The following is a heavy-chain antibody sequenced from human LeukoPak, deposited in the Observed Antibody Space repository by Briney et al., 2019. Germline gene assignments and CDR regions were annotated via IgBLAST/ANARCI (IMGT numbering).Heavy chain of an antibody. V-gene: IGHV4-61*02. Sequence: PSETLSLTCTVSGGSISSGSYYWSWIRQPAGKGLEWIGRIYTSGSTNYNPSLKSRVTISVDTSKNQFSPKLSSVTAADTAVYYCARSLGVVPAAMVYYYYYMDVWGKGTTVTISS. CDR1: GGSISSGSYY. J-gene: IGHJ6*03. CDR2: IYTSGST. D-gene: IGHD2-2*01. CDR3: ARSLGVVPAAMVYYYYYMDV.